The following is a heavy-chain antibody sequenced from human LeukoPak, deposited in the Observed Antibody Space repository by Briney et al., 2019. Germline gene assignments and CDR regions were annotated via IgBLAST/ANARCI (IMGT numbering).Heavy chain of an antibody. Sequence: EASVKVSCKASGGTFSSYAISWVRQAPGQGLEWMGGIIPIFGTANYAQKFQGRVTITADESTSTAYMELSSLRSEDTAVYYCASSGGDYYFDYWGQGTLVTVSS. V-gene: IGHV1-69*13. D-gene: IGHD2-21*01. CDR2: IIPIFGTA. CDR3: ASSGGDYYFDY. CDR1: GGTFSSYA. J-gene: IGHJ4*02.